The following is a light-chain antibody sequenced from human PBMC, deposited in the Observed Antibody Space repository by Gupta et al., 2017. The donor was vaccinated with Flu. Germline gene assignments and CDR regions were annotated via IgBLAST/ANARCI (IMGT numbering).Light chain of an antibody. Sequence: IVLTQSPATLSLSPGERATLSCRASQSVSTYLAWYQHKPGQAPRLLIYAASNRAPGIPARFSGSGYETDFTLTISSREPEDFAVYYCQQRHTWPPITFGQGTRLEIK. J-gene: IGKJ5*01. CDR1: QSVSTY. CDR3: QQRHTWPPIT. V-gene: IGKV3-11*01. CDR2: AAS.